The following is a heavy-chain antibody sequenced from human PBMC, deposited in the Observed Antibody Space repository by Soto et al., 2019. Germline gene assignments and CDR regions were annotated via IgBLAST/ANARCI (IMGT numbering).Heavy chain of an antibody. Sequence: PGGSVYNCCADSGFHLGRNDMSWVRKAPGKGLEWVSLISDSGGITYYADSVKGRFTISRDNSKNTLYLQMNNLRAEDTAVFYCVKRFSYCSGPFEYWRQGTLVTVSS. CDR3: VKRFSYCSGPFEY. D-gene: IGHD2-21*02. V-gene: IGHV3-23*01. J-gene: IGHJ4*02. CDR2: ISDSGGIT. CDR1: GFHLGRND.